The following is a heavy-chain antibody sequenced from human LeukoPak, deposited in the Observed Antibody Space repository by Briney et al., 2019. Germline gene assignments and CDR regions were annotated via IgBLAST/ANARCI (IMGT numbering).Heavy chain of an antibody. Sequence: GGSLRLSCAASGFTFSSYAMSWVRQAPGKGLEWVSAISGSGGSTYYADSVKGRFTISRDNSKNTLYLQMNSLRAEDTAVYYCAKDRDYDFCSGYSNWFDPWGQGTLVTVSS. CDR3: AKDRDYDFCSGYSNWFDP. V-gene: IGHV3-23*01. J-gene: IGHJ5*02. D-gene: IGHD3-3*01. CDR1: GFTFSSYA. CDR2: ISGSGGST.